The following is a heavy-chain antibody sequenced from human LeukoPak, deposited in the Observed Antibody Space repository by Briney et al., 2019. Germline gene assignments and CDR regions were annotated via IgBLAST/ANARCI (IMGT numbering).Heavy chain of an antibody. Sequence: PSETLSLTCTVSGGSISSGGYSWSWIRQPAGKGLEWIGRIYISGSTNYNPSLKSRVTISVDTSKNQFSLKLSSVTAADTAVYYCARDSRYCSGGNCHLRFDYWGQGILVTVSS. J-gene: IGHJ4*02. CDR3: ARDSRYCSGGNCHLRFDY. CDR2: IYISGST. CDR1: GGSISSGGYS. V-gene: IGHV4-61*02. D-gene: IGHD2-15*01.